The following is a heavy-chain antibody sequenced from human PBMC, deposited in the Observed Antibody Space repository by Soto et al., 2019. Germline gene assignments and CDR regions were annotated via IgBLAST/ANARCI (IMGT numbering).Heavy chain of an antibody. D-gene: IGHD2-2*01. J-gene: IGHJ6*02. V-gene: IGHV3-23*01. CDR3: AKDRGLSCSSTSCYPYYYGMDV. CDR1: GFTFSSDE. CDR2: ISGSGGST. Sequence: PGGSLRLSCAASGFTFSSDEMNWVRQAPGKGLEWVSSISGSGGSTYYADSVKGRFTISRDNSKNTLYLQMNSLRAEDTAVYYCAKDRGLSCSSTSCYPYYYGMDVWGQGTTVTVSS.